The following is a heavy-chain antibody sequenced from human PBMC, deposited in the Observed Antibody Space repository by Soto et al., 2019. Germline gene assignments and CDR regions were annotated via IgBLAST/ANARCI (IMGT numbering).Heavy chain of an antibody. CDR1: GDTFSSYA. D-gene: IGHD3-22*01. CDR3: AAEYYYGSSDPKGRID. V-gene: IGHV1-69*04. Sequence: SVKVSCKASGDTFSSYAVNWVRQAPGRGLEWMGRIITVLGTTDYAQNFKGRLTITAEKSTKTVYMELSSLRSEDTAVYYCAAEYYYGSSDPKGRIDWGQGTLVTVSS. CDR2: IITVLGTT. J-gene: IGHJ4*02.